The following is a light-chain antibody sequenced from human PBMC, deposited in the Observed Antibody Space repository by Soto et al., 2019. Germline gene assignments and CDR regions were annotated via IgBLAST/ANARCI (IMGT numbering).Light chain of an antibody. CDR2: LEGSGSY. CDR3: ETWDSNTHWV. CDR1: SGHSSYI. Sequence: QAVVTQSSSASASLGSLVKLTCTLSSGHSSYIIAWHQQQPGKAPRYLMKLEGSGSYNKGSGVPDRFSGSSSGADRYLTISNLQFEDEADYYCETWDSNTHWVFGGGTKLTVL. V-gene: IGLV4-60*02. J-gene: IGLJ3*02.